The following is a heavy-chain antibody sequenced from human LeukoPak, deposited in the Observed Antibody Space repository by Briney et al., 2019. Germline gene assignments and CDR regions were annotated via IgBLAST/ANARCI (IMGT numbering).Heavy chain of an antibody. Sequence: PSETLSLTCTVSGYSISSGYYWGWIRQPPGKGLEWIGSIYHSGSIYYNPSLKSRVTISVDTSKNQFSLKLSSVTAADTAVYYCARDLFDYGDLYYFDYWGQGTLVTASS. D-gene: IGHD4-17*01. CDR2: IYHSGSI. J-gene: IGHJ4*02. V-gene: IGHV4-38-2*02. CDR1: GYSISSGYY. CDR3: ARDLFDYGDLYYFDY.